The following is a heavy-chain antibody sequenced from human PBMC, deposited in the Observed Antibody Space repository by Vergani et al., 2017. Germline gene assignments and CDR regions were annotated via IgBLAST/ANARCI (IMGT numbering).Heavy chain of an antibody. CDR2: ISSSGSTI. J-gene: IGHJ6*03. CDR1: GFTFSDYY. Sequence: QVQLVESGGGLVKPGGSLRLSCAASGFTFSDYYMSWIRQAPGKGLEWVSYISSSGSTIYYADSVKGRFTISRDNANNSLYLQMNSRRAEYTAVYYCARVGSQGITIFGVVNYYYYMDVWGKGTTVTVSS. D-gene: IGHD3-3*01. CDR3: ARVGSQGITIFGVVNYYYYMDV. V-gene: IGHV3-11*01.